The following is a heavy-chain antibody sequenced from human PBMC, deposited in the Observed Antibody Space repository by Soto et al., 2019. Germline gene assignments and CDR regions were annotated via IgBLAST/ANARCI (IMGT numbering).Heavy chain of an antibody. CDR3: AREGQYTSSWYGRAFDI. Sequence: GSLRLSCAGPGFNFSNYGLHWVRQAPGKGLEGVALIWYDGSNKYYADSVKGRFTISRDNSKNSLYLQMNSLRAEDTAVYYCAREGQYTSSWYGRAFDIWGQGTMVTVSS. CDR1: GFNFSNYG. CDR2: IWYDGSNK. V-gene: IGHV3-30*02. D-gene: IGHD6-13*01. J-gene: IGHJ3*02.